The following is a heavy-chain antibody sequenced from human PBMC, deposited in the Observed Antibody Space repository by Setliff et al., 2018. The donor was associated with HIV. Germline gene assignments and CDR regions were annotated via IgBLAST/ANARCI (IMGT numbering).Heavy chain of an antibody. CDR1: GDSITRGGDF. CDR2: IYYTGST. CDR3: ARGGRKDLADT. J-gene: IGHJ5*02. D-gene: IGHD3-16*01. Sequence: TLSLTCAVSGDSITRGGDFWSWIRHHPGKGLEWIGYIYYTGSTYYNPSLKSRVTISLDTSKNQVSLKLNSVTAADTAVFYCARGGRKDLADTWGQGTLVTVSS. V-gene: IGHV4-31*11.